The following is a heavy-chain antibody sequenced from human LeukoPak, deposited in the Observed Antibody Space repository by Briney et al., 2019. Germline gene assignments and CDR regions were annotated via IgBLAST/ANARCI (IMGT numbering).Heavy chain of an antibody. Sequence: GGYLRLSCAASGFTFSSYAMSWVRQAPGKGLEWVSAISGSGGSTYYADSVKGRFTISRDNSKNTLYLQMNSLRAEDTAVYYCAKTPAGARGSYRDYWGQGTLVTVSS. J-gene: IGHJ4*02. V-gene: IGHV3-23*01. CDR3: AKTPAGARGSYRDY. CDR1: GFTFSSYA. D-gene: IGHD1-26*01. CDR2: ISGSGGST.